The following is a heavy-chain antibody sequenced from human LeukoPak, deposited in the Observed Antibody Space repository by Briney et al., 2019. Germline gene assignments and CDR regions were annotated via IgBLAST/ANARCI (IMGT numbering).Heavy chain of an antibody. Sequence: GGSLRLSCAASGFTFDDYGMSWVRQAPGKGLEWVSGINWNGGSTGYADSVKGRFTISRDNAKNSLYLQMNSLRAEDTALYHCARVMGPDYYYGMDVWGQGTTVTVSS. CDR1: GFTFDDYG. V-gene: IGHV3-20*01. D-gene: IGHD3-10*01. J-gene: IGHJ6*02. CDR3: ARVMGPDYYYGMDV. CDR2: INWNGGST.